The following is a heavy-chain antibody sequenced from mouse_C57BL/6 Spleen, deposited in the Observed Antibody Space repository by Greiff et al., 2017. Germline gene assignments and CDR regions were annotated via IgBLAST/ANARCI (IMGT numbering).Heavy chain of an antibody. V-gene: IGHV1-80*01. CDR3: ARVSATVVDNYYAMDY. J-gene: IGHJ4*01. CDR1: GYAFSSYW. Sequence: VQLQQSGAELVKPGASVKISCKASGYAFSSYWMNWVKQRPGKGLEWIGQIYPGDGDTNYNGKFKGKATLTADKSSSTAYMQLSSLTSEDSAVYFCARVSATVVDNYYAMDYWGQGTSVTVSS. D-gene: IGHD1-1*01. CDR2: IYPGDGDT.